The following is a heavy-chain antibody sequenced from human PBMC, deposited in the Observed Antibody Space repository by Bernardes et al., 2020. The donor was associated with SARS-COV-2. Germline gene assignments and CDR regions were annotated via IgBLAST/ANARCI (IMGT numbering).Heavy chain of an antibody. CDR1: GLTFSVAW. CDR2: IKSKTAGATA. D-gene: IGHD2-15*01. J-gene: IGHJ4*02. V-gene: IGHV3-15*01. Sequence: GGSLRLSCAASGLTFSVAWMTWVRQAPGKGLEWVGRIKSKTAGATADYAAPVKGRFTFSRHDSGNTLFLQIHRLKTEDTGVYYCTTGRSYWAQGTLGTV. CDR3: TTGRSY.